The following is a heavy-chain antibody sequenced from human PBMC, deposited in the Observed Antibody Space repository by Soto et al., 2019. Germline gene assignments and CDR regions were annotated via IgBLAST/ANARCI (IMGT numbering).Heavy chain of an antibody. J-gene: IGHJ4*02. Sequence: GGSLRLSCEASGFTFSSYGIHWVRQAPGKGLEWVAVIWYDGSNKYYADSVKGRFSISRDNSKNTLYLLMNSLRAEDTAVYYCARDLNYGLFDYWGQGTLVTVSS. CDR3: ARDLNYGLFDY. D-gene: IGHD4-17*01. CDR1: GFTFSSYG. V-gene: IGHV3-33*01. CDR2: IWYDGSNK.